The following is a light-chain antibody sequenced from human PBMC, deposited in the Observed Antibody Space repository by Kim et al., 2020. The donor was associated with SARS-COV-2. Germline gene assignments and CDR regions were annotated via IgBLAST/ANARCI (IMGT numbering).Light chain of an antibody. CDR1: QSLVHSDGNIY. CDR2: TVS. J-gene: IGKJ2*01. CDR3: MQGTHWPYT. Sequence: EVVTVQSPLSLPVTLGQPASISCRSSQSLVHSDGNIYLNWFLQRPGQSPRRLIYTVSNRASGVPDRFSGSGSGTDFTLKIGRVEAEDVGVYYCMQGTHWPYTFGQGTKLEI. V-gene: IGKV2-30*02.